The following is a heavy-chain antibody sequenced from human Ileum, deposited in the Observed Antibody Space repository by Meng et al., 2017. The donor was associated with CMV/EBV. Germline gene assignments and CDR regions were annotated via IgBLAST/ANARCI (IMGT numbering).Heavy chain of an antibody. Sequence: EGQVLGCGGGLVQPGGSRRLSCAGSGFTFSSHSMSWVRQAPGKGLECVSGISDNGDSTYYADSVKGRFTISRDDSKNTLYLEMNSLRAEDTGVYYCASRYGEFLFSLDFWGQGTLVTVSS. CDR3: ASRYGEFLFSLDF. CDR1: GFTFSSHS. J-gene: IGHJ4*02. D-gene: IGHD3-10*01. V-gene: IGHV3-23*01. CDR2: ISDNGDST.